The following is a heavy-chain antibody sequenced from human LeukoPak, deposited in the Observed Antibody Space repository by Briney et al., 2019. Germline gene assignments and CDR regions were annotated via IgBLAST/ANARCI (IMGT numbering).Heavy chain of an antibody. CDR1: GYTFTSYY. J-gene: IGHJ4*02. V-gene: IGHV1-46*01. D-gene: IGHD3-3*01. Sequence: ASVKVSCKASGYTFTSYYMHWVRQAPGQGLEWMGIINPSGGSTSYAQKFQGRVTMTRDTSTSTVYMELSSLRSEDTAVYYCARAFDRGTYYDFWSGGYFDYWGQGTLVTVSS. CDR2: INPSGGST. CDR3: ARAFDRGTYYDFWSGGYFDY.